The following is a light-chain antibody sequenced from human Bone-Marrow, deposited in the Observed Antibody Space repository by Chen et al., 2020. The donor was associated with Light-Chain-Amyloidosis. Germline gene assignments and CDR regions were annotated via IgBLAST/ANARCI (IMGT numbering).Light chain of an antibody. Sequence: NFMLTQPHAVSEPPGKTVIISCTRSSGSIATNYVQWYQQRPGSSPTTVIYEDDQRPSGVPDPFSGCIYRSSNSASLSGSVLKTVDEADSYCQSYQGSGKVVFGGGTKLTVL. CDR2: EDD. CDR3: QSYQGSGKVV. V-gene: IGLV6-57*01. J-gene: IGLJ3*02. CDR1: SGSIATNY.